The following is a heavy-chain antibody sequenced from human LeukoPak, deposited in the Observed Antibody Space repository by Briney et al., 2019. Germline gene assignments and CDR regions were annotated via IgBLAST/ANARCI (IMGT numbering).Heavy chain of an antibody. CDR3: ARGGVGAFYYYYGMDV. V-gene: IGHV1-18*01. D-gene: IGHD1-26*01. CDR1: GGTFSSYA. CDR2: ISAYNGNT. Sequence: ASVKVSCKASGGTFSSYAISWVRQAPGQGLEWMGWISAYNGNTNYAQKLQGRVTMTTDTSTSTAYMELSSLRSEDTAVYYCARGGVGAFYYYYGMDVWGQGTTVTVSS. J-gene: IGHJ6*02.